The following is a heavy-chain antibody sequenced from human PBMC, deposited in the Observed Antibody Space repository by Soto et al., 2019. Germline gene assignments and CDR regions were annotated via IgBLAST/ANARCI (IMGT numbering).Heavy chain of an antibody. D-gene: IGHD2-21*02. CDR1: GGSVSSGSYY. V-gene: IGHV4-61*01. CDR3: ARGKSCGNSRLDY. J-gene: IGHJ4*02. CDR2: IYYSGST. Sequence: SETLSLTCSVSGGSVSSGSYYWSWIRQPPGKGLEWIGYIYYSGSTNYNPSLKSRVTISVDTSKNQFSLKLSSVTAADTAVYYCARGKSCGNSRLDYWGQGTLVTVSS.